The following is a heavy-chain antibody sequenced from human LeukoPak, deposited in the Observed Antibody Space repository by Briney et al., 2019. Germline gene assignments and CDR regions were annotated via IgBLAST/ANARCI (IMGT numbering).Heavy chain of an antibody. J-gene: IGHJ6*03. CDR1: GGSFSGYY. CDR3: ARRVGRYFGERAYYYNYMDV. Sequence: PSETLSLTCAVYGGSFSGYYWGWIRQPPRKGLEWIGETNHSGSTKYNPSLKSRVSISVDTSKNQFSLKLSSVTAADTAVYYCARRVGRYFGERAYYYNYMDVWGKGTTVTISS. D-gene: IGHD3-10*01. V-gene: IGHV4-34*01. CDR2: TNHSGST.